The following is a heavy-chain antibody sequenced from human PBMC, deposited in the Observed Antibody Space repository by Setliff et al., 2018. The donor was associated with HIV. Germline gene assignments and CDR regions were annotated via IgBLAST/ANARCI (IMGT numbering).Heavy chain of an antibody. J-gene: IGHJ6*02. Sequence: PSETLSLTCTVYGGSFSDYYWSWIRQPPGKGLEWIGEINHSGTTIYSPSLKSRVTMSVDTSKNQFSLKLSSVTAADTAVYYCARGTRIYYGPGKLYYYGMDVWGQGTTVTVSS. V-gene: IGHV4-34*01. CDR3: ARGTRIYYGPGKLYYYGMDV. D-gene: IGHD3-10*01. CDR2: INHSGTT. CDR1: GGSFSDYY.